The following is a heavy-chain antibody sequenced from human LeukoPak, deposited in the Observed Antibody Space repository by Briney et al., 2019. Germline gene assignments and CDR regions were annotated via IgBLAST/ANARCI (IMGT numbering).Heavy chain of an antibody. V-gene: IGHV3-48*03. CDR1: GFTFSSYE. Sequence: GGSLRLSCAASGFTFSSYEMNWVRQAPGQGLECISHISTSDSTIYYADSVKGRFTISRDNAKNSLYLQMNSLRADDTAVYYCARDYSHYVSAMDVWGQGTTVTVSS. CDR3: ARDYSHYVSAMDV. D-gene: IGHD4-11*01. J-gene: IGHJ6*02. CDR2: ISTSDSTI.